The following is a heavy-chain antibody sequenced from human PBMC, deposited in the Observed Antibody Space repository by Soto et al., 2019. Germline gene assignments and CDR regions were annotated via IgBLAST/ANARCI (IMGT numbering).Heavy chain of an antibody. J-gene: IGHJ4*02. V-gene: IGHV4-39*01. CDR2: IYYSGST. Sequence: SETLSLTCTVPGGSISSSSYYWGWIRQPPGKGLEWIGSIYYSGSTYYNTSLKSRVTISVDTSKNQFSMKLSSVTAADTFVYYCARSLMYYYDSSGYYYLAPRSFDYWGQGTLVTVSS. CDR1: GGSISSSSYY. CDR3: ARSLMYYYDSSGYYYLAPRSFDY. D-gene: IGHD3-22*01.